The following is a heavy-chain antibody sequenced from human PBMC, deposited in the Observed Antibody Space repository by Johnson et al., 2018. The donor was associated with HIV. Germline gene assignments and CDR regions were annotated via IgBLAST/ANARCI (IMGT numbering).Heavy chain of an antibody. CDR1: GFTVSSNY. J-gene: IGHJ3*02. V-gene: IGHV3-66*01. CDR3: ARSIVGAIVDAFDM. Sequence: VLLVESGGGLVQPGGSLRLSCAASGFTVSSNYMSWVRQAPGKGLEWVSVIYSGGSTYYADSVKGRFTISRDNAKNSLYLQMNSLRAEDTAVYYCARSIVGAIVDAFDMWGQATMVTVSS. D-gene: IGHD1-26*01. CDR2: IYSGGST.